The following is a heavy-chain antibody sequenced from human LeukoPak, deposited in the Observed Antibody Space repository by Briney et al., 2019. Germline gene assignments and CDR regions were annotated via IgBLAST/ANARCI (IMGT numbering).Heavy chain of an antibody. D-gene: IGHD1-26*01. CDR2: ISWNSGSI. V-gene: IGHV3-9*01. CDR3: SRDLRGADDY. J-gene: IGHJ4*02. CDR1: GFTFDDYA. Sequence: QPGGSLRLSCAASGFTFDDYAMHWVRQAPGKGLEWVSGISWNSGSIGYADSVKGRFTISRDNAKNTLYLQMNSLRAEDTAVYYCSRDLRGADDYWGQGTLVTVSS.